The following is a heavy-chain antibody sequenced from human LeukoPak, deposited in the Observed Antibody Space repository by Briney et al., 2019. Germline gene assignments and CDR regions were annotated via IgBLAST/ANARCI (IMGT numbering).Heavy chain of an antibody. D-gene: IGHD6-13*01. CDR2: IDWDDDK. Sequence: SGPKLVNPTQTLTLTCTFSGFSLSTIGMRVNWIRQPPGKALEWLARIDWDDDKFYSTSLKTRLTISKDTSKNQDVLTMTNMDPVDTATYFGARSAPRGVSSSGSYYFDYWGQGTLGTVSS. CDR1: GFSLSTIGMR. CDR3: ARSAPRGVSSSGSYYFDY. J-gene: IGHJ4*02. V-gene: IGHV2-70*04.